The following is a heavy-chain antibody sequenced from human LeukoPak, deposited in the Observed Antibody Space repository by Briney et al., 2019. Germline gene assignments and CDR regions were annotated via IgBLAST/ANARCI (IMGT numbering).Heavy chain of an antibody. D-gene: IGHD1-26*01. V-gene: IGHV3-15*01. CDR2: IKSKTNGGTT. J-gene: IGHJ4*02. Sequence: GGSLRLSCAASGFTFSDYYMSWVRQAPGKGLEWVGRIKSKTNGGTTDYAAPVKGRFTISRDDSKNTLYLQMNSLKTEDTAVYYCNTDLVGATLFDYWGQGTLVTVSS. CDR1: GFTFSDYY. CDR3: NTDLVGATLFDY.